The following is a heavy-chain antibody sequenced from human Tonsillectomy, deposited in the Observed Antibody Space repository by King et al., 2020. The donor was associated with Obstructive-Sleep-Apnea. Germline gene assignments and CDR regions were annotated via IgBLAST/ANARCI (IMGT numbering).Heavy chain of an antibody. CDR3: ARPRAMDTALVTDYAYGMDV. Sequence: VQLVESGAEVKKPGESLKISCKGSGSSFTNYWITWVRQMPGKGLEWMGRINPSDSYTNYSPSFQGHVTISADRSISTAYLQWSSLKASATAMYYCARPRAMDTALVTDYAYGMDVWGQGTTVTVSS. D-gene: IGHD5-18*01. CDR2: INPSDSYT. J-gene: IGHJ6*02. CDR1: GSSFTNYW. V-gene: IGHV5-10-1*03.